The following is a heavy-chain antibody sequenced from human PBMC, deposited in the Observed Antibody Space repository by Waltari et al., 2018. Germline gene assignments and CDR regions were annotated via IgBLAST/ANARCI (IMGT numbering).Heavy chain of an antibody. D-gene: IGHD4-17*01. J-gene: IGHJ4*02. CDR2: ISGSGGST. V-gene: IGHV3-23*01. CDR3: ARSIDYGDYFDY. CDR1: GFTFSSYA. Sequence: EVQLLESGGGLVQPGGSLRLSCAASGFTFSSYAMSWVRQAPGKGLEWVSAISGSGGSTYYADSVKGRFTISRDNSKNTLYLQMNSLRSEDTAVYYCARSIDYGDYFDYWGQGTLVIVSS.